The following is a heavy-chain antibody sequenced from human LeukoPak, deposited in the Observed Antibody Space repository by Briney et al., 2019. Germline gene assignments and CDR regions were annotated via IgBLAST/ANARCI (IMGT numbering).Heavy chain of an antibody. Sequence: GGSLRLSCTASGFTFGDYAMSWFRQAPGKGLEWVGFIRSKAYGGTTEYAASVKGRFTISRDDSKSIAYLQMNSLKTEDTAVYYCTRDLWSGSFLTGFYYGMDVWGQGTTVTVSS. CDR1: GFTFGDYA. D-gene: IGHD1-26*01. J-gene: IGHJ6*02. CDR3: TRDLWSGSFLTGFYYGMDV. V-gene: IGHV3-49*03. CDR2: IRSKAYGGTT.